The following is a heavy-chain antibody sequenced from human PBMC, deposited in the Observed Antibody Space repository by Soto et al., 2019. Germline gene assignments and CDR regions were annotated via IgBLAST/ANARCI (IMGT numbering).Heavy chain of an antibody. J-gene: IGHJ6*03. CDR2: IDPSDSYT. V-gene: IGHV5-10-1*01. CDR1: GYSFTSYW. D-gene: IGHD3-22*01. Sequence: LKISWKGSGYSFTSYWISWVRQMPGKGLAWMGRIDPSDSYTNYSPSFQGHVTISADKSISTAYLQWSSLTASDPAMYYCARDDSSGYYHSSMDGWERGTTGTVSS. CDR3: ARDDSSGYYHSSMDG.